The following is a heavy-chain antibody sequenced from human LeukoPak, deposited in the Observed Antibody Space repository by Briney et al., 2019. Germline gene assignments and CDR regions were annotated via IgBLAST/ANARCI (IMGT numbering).Heavy chain of an antibody. D-gene: IGHD3-10*01. V-gene: IGHV3-53*01. CDR1: GFTVSSNY. CDR2: IYSGGST. J-gene: IGHJ3*02. Sequence: GGSLRLSCAASGFTVSSNYMSWVRQAPGKGLEGVSVIYSGGSTYYADSVKGRFTISRDNSKNTLYLQMNSLRAEDTAVYYCARVSMVQGAAFDIWGQGTMVTVSS. CDR3: ARVSMVQGAAFDI.